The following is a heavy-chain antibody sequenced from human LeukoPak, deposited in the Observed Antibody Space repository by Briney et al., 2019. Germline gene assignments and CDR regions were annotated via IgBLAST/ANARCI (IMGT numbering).Heavy chain of an antibody. CDR2: ISSSSSYI. CDR3: ARDFSSGSYYLDAFDI. V-gene: IGHV3-21*01. D-gene: IGHD3-10*01. Sequence: GGSLRLSCAASGFTFSSYSMNWVRQAPGKGLEWVSSISSSSSYIYYADSVKGRFTISRDNAKNSLYLQMNGLRAEDTAVYYCARDFSSGSYYLDAFDIWGQGTTVTVSS. CDR1: GFTFSSYS. J-gene: IGHJ3*02.